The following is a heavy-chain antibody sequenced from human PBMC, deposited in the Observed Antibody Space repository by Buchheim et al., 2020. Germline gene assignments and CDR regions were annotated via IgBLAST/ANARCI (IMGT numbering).Heavy chain of an antibody. Sequence: QVRLVESGGGVVQPGRSLRLSCAASGLAFSNYAMHWVRQAPGKGLEWVAVISSDGVNKYYADSVKGRFTISGDDSKNTMSLHMNSLGAEDTAVYHCARDRGGIKVPTGSYYYFYGMDVWGEGAT. CDR1: GLAFSNYA. J-gene: IGHJ6*02. V-gene: IGHV3-30-3*01. CDR3: ARDRGGIKVPTGSYYYFYGMDV. CDR2: ISSDGVNK. D-gene: IGHD5-12*01.